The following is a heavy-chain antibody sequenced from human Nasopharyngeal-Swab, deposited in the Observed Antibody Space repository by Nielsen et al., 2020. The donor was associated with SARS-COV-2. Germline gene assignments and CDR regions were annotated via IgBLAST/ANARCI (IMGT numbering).Heavy chain of an antibody. V-gene: IGHV3-15*01. CDR3: AREWIDY. CDR2: IKSKTDGGTT. CDR1: GFTFSNAW. Sequence: GESLKISCAASGFTFSNAWMSWVRQAPGKGLEWVGRIKSKTDGGTTDYAAPVKGRFTISRDDSKNTLYLQMNSLKTEDTAVYYCAREWIDYWGQGTLVTVSS. J-gene: IGHJ4*02. D-gene: IGHD5-12*01.